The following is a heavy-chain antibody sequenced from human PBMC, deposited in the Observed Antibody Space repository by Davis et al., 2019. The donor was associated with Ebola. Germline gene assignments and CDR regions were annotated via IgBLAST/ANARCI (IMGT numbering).Heavy chain of an antibody. D-gene: IGHD3-10*01. V-gene: IGHV1-24*01. CDR2: FDPEDGET. CDR1: DYTLREIS. J-gene: IGHJ4*02. CDR3: TVGGIGGMGDY. Sequence: ASVKVSCKVSDYTLREISMHWVRQAPGIGLECMGSFDPEDGETIYAQKFQGRVTMTEDTSTDTAYMELRSLRFEDTAVYYCTVGGIGGMGDYWGQGTLVTVSS.